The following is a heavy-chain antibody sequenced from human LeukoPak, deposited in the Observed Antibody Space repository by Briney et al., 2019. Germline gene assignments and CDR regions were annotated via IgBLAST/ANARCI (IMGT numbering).Heavy chain of an antibody. V-gene: IGHV4-39*01. CDR2: IYYSGST. Sequence: SETLSLTCTVSGGSISSSSYYWGWIRQPPGKGLEWIGSIYYSGSTYYNPSLKSRVTISVDTSKNQFSLKLSSVTAADTAVYYCARGRSSSPHDAFDIWGQGTMVTASS. CDR3: ARGRSSSPHDAFDI. D-gene: IGHD6-13*01. J-gene: IGHJ3*02. CDR1: GGSISSSSYY.